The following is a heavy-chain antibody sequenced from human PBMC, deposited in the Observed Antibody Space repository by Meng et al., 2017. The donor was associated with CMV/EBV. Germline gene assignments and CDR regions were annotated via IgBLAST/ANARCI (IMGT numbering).Heavy chain of an antibody. D-gene: IGHD2-2*02. CDR1: GYTFTSYY. V-gene: IGHV1-46*01. Sequence: ASVKVSCKASGYTFTSYYMHWVRQAPGQGLEWMGIINPSGGSTSYAQKFQGRVTMTRDTSTSTVHMELSSLRSEDTAVYYCARDKVVPAAIGYAFDIWGQGTMVTVSS. CDR3: ARDKVVPAAIGYAFDI. CDR2: INPSGGST. J-gene: IGHJ3*02.